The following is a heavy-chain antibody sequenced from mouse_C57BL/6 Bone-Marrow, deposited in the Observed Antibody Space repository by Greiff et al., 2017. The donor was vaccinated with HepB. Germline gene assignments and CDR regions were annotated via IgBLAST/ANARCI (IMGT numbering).Heavy chain of an antibody. Sequence: LVESGAELARPGASVKLSCKASGYTFTSYGISWVKQRTGQGLEWIGEIYPRSGNTYYNEKFKGKATLTADKSSSTAYMELRSLTSEDSAVYFCARWSLVDGYAMDYWGQGTSVTVSS. D-gene: IGHD1-1*01. CDR1: GYTFTSYG. V-gene: IGHV1-81*01. CDR3: ARWSLVDGYAMDY. J-gene: IGHJ4*01. CDR2: IYPRSGNT.